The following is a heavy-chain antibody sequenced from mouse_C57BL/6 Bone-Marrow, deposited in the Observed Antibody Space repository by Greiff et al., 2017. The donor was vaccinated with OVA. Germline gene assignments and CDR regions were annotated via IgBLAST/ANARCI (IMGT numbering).Heavy chain of an antibody. CDR3: AKTTFYYDYDGHWYFDV. CDR1: GFSLTSYG. J-gene: IGHJ1*03. V-gene: IGHV2-5*01. D-gene: IGHD2-4*01. CDR2: LWRGGST. Sequence: VQLVESGPGLVQPSQSLSITCTVSGFSLTSYGVHWVRQSPGKGLEWLGVLWRGGSTDYNAAFMSRLSITKDNSKSQVFFKMNSLQADDTAIYYCAKTTFYYDYDGHWYFDVWGTGTTVTVSS.